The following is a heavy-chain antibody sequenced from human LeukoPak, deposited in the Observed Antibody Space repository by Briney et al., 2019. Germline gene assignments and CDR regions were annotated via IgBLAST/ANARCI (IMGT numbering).Heavy chain of an antibody. V-gene: IGHV4-59*01. CDR1: GVAISSYY. CDR2: MSHSGST. Sequence: SETLSLTCTVSGVAISSYYWTWIRQPPGKGLEWIGYMSHSGSTNYNPSLKSRVTISEDTSKKQFSLKLSSLTAADTAVYYCARVRTWGSEWYFDLWGRGILVTVSS. CDR3: ARVRTWGSEWYFDL. J-gene: IGHJ2*01. D-gene: IGHD7-27*01.